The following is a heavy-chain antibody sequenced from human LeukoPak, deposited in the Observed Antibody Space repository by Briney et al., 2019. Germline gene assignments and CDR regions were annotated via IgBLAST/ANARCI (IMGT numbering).Heavy chain of an antibody. CDR3: ARENGDDAFDI. V-gene: IGHV3-48*03. Sequence: GGSLRLSCVASGFTFTRSAMHWVRQAPGKGLEWVSYISSSGSSIYQADSVKGRFTISRDNAKNSLYLQMNSLRAEDTAVYYCARENGDDAFDIWGQGTMVTVSS. CDR1: GFTFTRSA. CDR2: ISSSGSSI. D-gene: IGHD2-8*01. J-gene: IGHJ3*02.